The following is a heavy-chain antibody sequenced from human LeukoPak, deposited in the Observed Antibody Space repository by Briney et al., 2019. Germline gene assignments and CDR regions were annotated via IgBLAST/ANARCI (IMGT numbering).Heavy chain of an antibody. J-gene: IGHJ4*02. CDR2: ISYDGSNK. Sequence: GGSLRLSCAASGFTFSSYGMPWVRQAPGKGLEWVAVISYDGSNKYYADSVKGRFTISRDNSKNTLYLQMNSLRAEDTAVYYCALVRDSSSWYPLDYWGQGTLVTVSS. V-gene: IGHV3-30*03. CDR3: ALVRDSSSWYPLDY. CDR1: GFTFSSYG. D-gene: IGHD6-13*01.